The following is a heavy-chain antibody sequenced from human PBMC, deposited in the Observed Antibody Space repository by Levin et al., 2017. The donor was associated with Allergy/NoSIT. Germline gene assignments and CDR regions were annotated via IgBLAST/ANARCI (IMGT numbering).Heavy chain of an antibody. Sequence: PGGSLRLSCAASGFTFSSYAMSWVRQAPGKGLEWVSAISGSGGSTYYADSVKGRFTISRDNSKNTLYLQMNSLRAEDTAVYYCAKPIPHSYGSGSYYNVGFDYWGQGTLVTVSS. CDR2: ISGSGGST. CDR1: GFTFSSYA. D-gene: IGHD3-10*01. CDR3: AKPIPHSYGSGSYYNVGFDY. V-gene: IGHV3-23*01. J-gene: IGHJ4*02.